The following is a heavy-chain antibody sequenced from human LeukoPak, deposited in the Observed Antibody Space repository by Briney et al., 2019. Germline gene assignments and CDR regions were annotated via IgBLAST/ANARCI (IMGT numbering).Heavy chain of an antibody. CDR1: GFTFNNVW. CDR3: ASVYWYFDL. J-gene: IGHJ2*01. CDR2: IRSKTDGGTA. Sequence: GGSLRLSCAASGFTFNNVWMSWVRQAPGKGLEWVGLIRSKTDGGTADYAAPVKGRFTISRDDSENTLHLQMSSLKIEDTAVYYCASVYWYFDLWGLGTLVSVSA. V-gene: IGHV3-15*01.